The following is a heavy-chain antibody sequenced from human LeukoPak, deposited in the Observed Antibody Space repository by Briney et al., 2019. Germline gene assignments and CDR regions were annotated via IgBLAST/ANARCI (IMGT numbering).Heavy chain of an antibody. CDR1: GGSISSSSDY. D-gene: IGHD1-26*01. Sequence: PSETLSLTCTVSGGSISSSSDYWGWIRQAPGKGLEWIGSIYYHENTYYNSSLKSRVTISVDTSKNQFSLKLNSVTAADTAIYYCAKSGGYGLIDYWGQGTLVTVSS. V-gene: IGHV4-39*01. J-gene: IGHJ4*02. CDR3: AKSGGYGLIDY. CDR2: IYYHENT.